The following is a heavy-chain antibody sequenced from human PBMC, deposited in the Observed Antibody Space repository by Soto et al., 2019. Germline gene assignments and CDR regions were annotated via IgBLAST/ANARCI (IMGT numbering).Heavy chain of an antibody. CDR1: GGSISSGGYY. Sequence: SETLSLTCTVSGGSISSGGYYWSWIRQHPGKGLEWIGYIYYSGSTYYNPSLRSRVTISVDTSKNQFSLKLSSVTAADTAEYYCARGDHRDYGDDCQCYQYIDFGGKGT. J-gene: IGHJ6*03. D-gene: IGHD4-17*01. CDR3: ARGDHRDYGDDCQCYQYIDF. CDR2: IYYSGST. V-gene: IGHV4-31*03.